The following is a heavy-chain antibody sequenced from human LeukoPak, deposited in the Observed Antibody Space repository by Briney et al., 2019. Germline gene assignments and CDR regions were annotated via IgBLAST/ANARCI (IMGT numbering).Heavy chain of an antibody. D-gene: IGHD6-19*01. V-gene: IGHV2-5*02. CDR3: AHRRFSSGWYPFDY. CDR1: GFSLSTSEVS. CDR2: IYWDDDK. Sequence: SGPTLVKPTQTLTLTCTFSGFSLSTSEVSVGWIRQPPGKALEWLALIYWDDDKSYSPSLKSRLTITKDTSKNQVVLTVTNMGPVDTATYYCAHRRFSSGWYPFDYWGQGTLVTVSS. J-gene: IGHJ4*02.